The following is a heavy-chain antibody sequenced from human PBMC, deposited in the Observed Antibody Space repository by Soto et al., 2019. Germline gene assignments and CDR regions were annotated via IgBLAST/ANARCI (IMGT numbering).Heavy chain of an antibody. J-gene: IGHJ4*02. CDR2: INHSGST. V-gene: IGHV4-34*01. D-gene: IGHD3-22*01. CDR3: ARDPRYDSSGYSDY. CDR1: GESFSGYY. Sequence: PSETLSLTCAVYGESFSGYYWSWIRQPPGKGLEWIGEINHSGSTNCNPSLKSRVTISVDTSKNQFSLKLSSLTAADTAVYYCARDPRYDSSGYSDYWGQGTLVTVSS.